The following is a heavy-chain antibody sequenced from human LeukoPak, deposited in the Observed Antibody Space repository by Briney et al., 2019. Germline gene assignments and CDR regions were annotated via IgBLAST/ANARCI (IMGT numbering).Heavy chain of an antibody. CDR3: ARDKNYGVGYFDY. D-gene: IGHD3-10*01. CDR2: ISYDGSNK. CDR1: GFTFSSYG. V-gene: IGHV3-30*03. Sequence: PGRSLRLSCAASGFTFSSYGMHWVRQAPGKGLGWVAVISYDGSNKYYADSVKGRFTISRDNSKTTLYLQMKSLRAEDTAVYYCARDKNYGVGYFDYWGQGTLVTVSS. J-gene: IGHJ4*02.